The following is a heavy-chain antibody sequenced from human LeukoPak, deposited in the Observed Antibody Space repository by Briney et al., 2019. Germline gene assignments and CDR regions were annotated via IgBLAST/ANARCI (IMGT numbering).Heavy chain of an antibody. J-gene: IGHJ4*02. CDR2: ISYDGSNK. CDR3: ATVVTEL. Sequence: PGRSLRLSCAASGSTFSSYAMHWVRQAPGKGLEWVAVISYDGSNKYYADSVKGRFTISRDNSKNTLYLQMNSLRAEDTAVYYCATVVTELWGQGTLVTVSS. D-gene: IGHD4-23*01. V-gene: IGHV3-30*01. CDR1: GSTFSSYA.